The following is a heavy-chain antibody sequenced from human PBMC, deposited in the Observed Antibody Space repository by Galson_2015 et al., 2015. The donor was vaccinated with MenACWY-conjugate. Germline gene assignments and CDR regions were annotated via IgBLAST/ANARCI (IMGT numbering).Heavy chain of an antibody. CDR2: TYYRSKWYS. Sequence: CAISGDSVSSNSAAWNWIRQSPSRGLEWLGRTYYRSKWYSEYAVSVKSRITFNPDTSKNQFSLQLNSVTLEDTAVYYCVRAYCTSASCPVGFDPWGQGSVVTVSS. CDR1: GDSVSSNSAA. D-gene: IGHD2-2*01. V-gene: IGHV6-1*01. CDR3: VRAYCTSASCPVGFDP. J-gene: IGHJ5*02.